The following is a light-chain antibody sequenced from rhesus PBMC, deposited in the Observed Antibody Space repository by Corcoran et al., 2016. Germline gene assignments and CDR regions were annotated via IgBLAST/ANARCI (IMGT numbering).Light chain of an antibody. Sequence: SYDLTQPPSVSVSPGQTARISCGGDNIGTELVNWCQQKPPQAPVVVIYYDSDRPSGIPERFSGSKSGNTATLTISGVEAGDEADYYCQVWDSSSDHPIFGAGTRLTVL. J-gene: IGLJ1*01. CDR2: YDS. CDR3: QVWDSSSDHPI. CDR1: NIGTEL. V-gene: IGLV3-44*01.